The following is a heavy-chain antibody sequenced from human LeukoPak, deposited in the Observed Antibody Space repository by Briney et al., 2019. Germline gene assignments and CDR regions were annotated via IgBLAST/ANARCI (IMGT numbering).Heavy chain of an antibody. D-gene: IGHD1-26*01. CDR2: ISPDSGGTDYGT. Sequence: ASVKVSCKTSGYTFTGYSIHWIRQAPGQGLEWMGRISPDSGGTDYGTDYAQRFGGSVTLTWDTSISTAYMDLSGLSSDDTALYYCAKDNMGSIDYWGQGTLVTVSS. V-gene: IGHV1-2*06. J-gene: IGHJ4*02. CDR3: AKDNMGSIDY. CDR1: GYTFTGYS.